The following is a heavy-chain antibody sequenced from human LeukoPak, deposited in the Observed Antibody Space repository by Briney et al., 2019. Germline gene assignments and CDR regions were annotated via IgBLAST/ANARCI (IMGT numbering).Heavy chain of an antibody. Sequence: PSETLSLTCAVSGNSISNTYYWGWIRQPPGKELEWIGSIYNSGNTHYNPSLKSRVTISVDTSKNQFSLKLSSVTAADTAVYYCARNSSGNYFDYWGQGTLVTVSS. V-gene: IGHV4-38-2*01. J-gene: IGHJ4*02. CDR1: GNSISNTYY. CDR2: IYNSGNT. D-gene: IGHD1-26*01. CDR3: ARNSSGNYFDY.